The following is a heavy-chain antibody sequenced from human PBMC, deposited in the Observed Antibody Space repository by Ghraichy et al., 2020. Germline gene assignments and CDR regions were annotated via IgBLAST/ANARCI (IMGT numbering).Heavy chain of an antibody. J-gene: IGHJ4*02. V-gene: IGHV4-30-4*01. CDR1: GASIASGNYY. CDR2: IYNSVNT. D-gene: IGHD3-22*01. CDR3: ARADNYYASSAYFPDY. Sequence: SQTLSLTCTVSGASIASGNYYWSWIRQPPGKVLEWIGYIYNSVNTYYNPSLKSRVSVSVDASKNQFSLKLSSVTAADTAVYYCARADNYYASSAYFPDYWGQGTLVTVSS.